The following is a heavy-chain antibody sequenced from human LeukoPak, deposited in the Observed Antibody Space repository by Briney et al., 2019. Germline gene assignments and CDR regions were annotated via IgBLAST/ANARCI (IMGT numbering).Heavy chain of an antibody. CDR1: GFTFSSYA. D-gene: IGHD3-9*01. CDR2: ISYDGSNK. Sequence: GGSLRLSCAASGFTFSSYAMHWVRQAPGKGLEWVAVISYDGSNKYYADSVEGRFTTSRDNSKNTLYLQMNSLRAEDTAVYYCARDGGTILPNYYYYYGMDVWGQGTTVTVPS. J-gene: IGHJ6*02. V-gene: IGHV3-30-3*01. CDR3: ARDGGTILPNYYYYYGMDV.